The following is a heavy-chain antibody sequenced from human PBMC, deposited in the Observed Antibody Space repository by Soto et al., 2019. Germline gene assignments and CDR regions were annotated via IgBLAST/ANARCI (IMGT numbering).Heavy chain of an antibody. V-gene: IGHV4-30-4*01. CDR3: ARAPHYYDSSGYYMAHFDY. D-gene: IGHD3-22*01. Sequence: SETLSLTCTVSGGSISSGDYYWSWIRQPPGKGLEWIGYIYYSGSTYYDPSLKSRVTISVDTSKNQFSLKLSSVTAADTAVYYCARAPHYYDSSGYYMAHFDYWGQGTLVTVSS. CDR2: IYYSGST. J-gene: IGHJ4*02. CDR1: GGSISSGDYY.